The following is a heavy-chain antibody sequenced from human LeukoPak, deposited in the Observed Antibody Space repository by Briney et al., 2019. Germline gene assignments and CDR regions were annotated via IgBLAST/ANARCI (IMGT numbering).Heavy chain of an antibody. J-gene: IGHJ4*02. CDR2: INSDGSST. V-gene: IGHV3-74*01. CDR1: GFTFSSYW. Sequence: QAGGSLRLSCAASGFTFSSYWMHWVRQAPGKGLVWVSRINSDGSSTSYADSVKGRFTISRDNSKNTLYLQMNSLRAEDTAVYYCAKDKRGVLRFLFRTTQTIYYFDYWGQGTLVTVSS. CDR3: AKDKRGVLRFLFRTTQTIYYFDY. D-gene: IGHD3-3*01.